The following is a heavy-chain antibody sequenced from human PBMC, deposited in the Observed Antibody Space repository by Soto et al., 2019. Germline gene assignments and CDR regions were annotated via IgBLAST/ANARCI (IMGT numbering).Heavy chain of an antibody. CDR2: IIPIFGTA. Sequence: QVQLVQSGAEVKKPGSSVKVSCKASGGTFSSYAISWVRQAPGQGLEWMGGIIPIFGTADYAQKFQGRVTITADESTSTAYMELSSLRPEDTAVYSCASSRLGGTGYCYGMDVWGQGTTVTVSS. V-gene: IGHV1-69*12. CDR3: ASSRLGGTGYCYGMDV. D-gene: IGHD3-16*01. CDR1: GGTFSSYA. J-gene: IGHJ6*02.